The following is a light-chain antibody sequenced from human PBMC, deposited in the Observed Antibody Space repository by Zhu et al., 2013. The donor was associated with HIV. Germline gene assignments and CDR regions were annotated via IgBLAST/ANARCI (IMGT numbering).Light chain of an antibody. CDR2: TND. Sequence: QSVLTQPPSASGTPGQRVTISCSGSNSNIRSNTVDWYQHLPGTAPKLLIYTNDQRPSGVPDRFSGSKSGTSASLAISGLRSEDEADYYCSSYTSSSTLVFGTGTKVTVL. J-gene: IGLJ1*01. CDR1: NSNIRSNT. V-gene: IGLV1-44*01. CDR3: SSYTSSSTLV.